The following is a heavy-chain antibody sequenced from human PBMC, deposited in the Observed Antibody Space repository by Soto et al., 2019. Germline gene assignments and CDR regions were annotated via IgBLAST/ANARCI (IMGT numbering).Heavy chain of an antibody. J-gene: IGHJ4*02. V-gene: IGHV3-30*18. CDR2: ISYDGSNK. Sequence: QVQLVESGGGVVQPGRSLRLSCAASGFTFSSYGMHWVRQAPGKGLEWVAVISYDGSNKYYADSVKGRFTISRDNSKNTLDLQMNSLRAEDTAVYYCAKGGDDFWSGYSIMVCFGYWGQGTLVTVSS. CDR3: AKGGDDFWSGYSIMVCFGY. CDR1: GFTFSSYG. D-gene: IGHD3-3*01.